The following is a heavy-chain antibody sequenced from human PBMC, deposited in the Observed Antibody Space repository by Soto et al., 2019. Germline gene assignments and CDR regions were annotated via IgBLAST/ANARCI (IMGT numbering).Heavy chain of an antibody. J-gene: IGHJ4*02. V-gene: IGHV3-7*01. CDR2: IKQDGNEK. CDR3: ARVRYCTNGVCFWYLDY. D-gene: IGHD2-8*01. Sequence: PGGSLRLSCAASGFRFSSYWMNWVRQAPGKGLEWVANIKQDGNEKYYVDSVKGRFTISRDNAKNSLYLQMNSLRAEDTAVYYCARVRYCTNGVCFWYLDYWGQGTLVTVSS. CDR1: GFRFSSYW.